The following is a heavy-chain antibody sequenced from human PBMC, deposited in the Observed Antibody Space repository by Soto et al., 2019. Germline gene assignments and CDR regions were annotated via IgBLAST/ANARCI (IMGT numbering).Heavy chain of an antibody. V-gene: IGHV3-7*01. Sequence: EVQLVESGGDLVPPGGSLRLSCAASGVTVRAYLMSWVRQAPGKGLDWVADINQDGSVEYYADSVQGRFTISRDNAKTSLYLNLNSLRAADTAVYYCATYHGDDWESESTRYWGPGTLVTVSS. J-gene: IGHJ4*02. CDR1: GVTVRAYL. D-gene: IGHD3-16*01. CDR3: ATYHGDDWESESTRY. CDR2: INQDGSVE.